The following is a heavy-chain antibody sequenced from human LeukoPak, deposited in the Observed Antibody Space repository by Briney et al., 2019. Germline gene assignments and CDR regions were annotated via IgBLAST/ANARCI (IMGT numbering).Heavy chain of an antibody. Sequence: PSETLSLTCTVSGGSISSSSYYWGWIRQPPGKGLEWIGSIYYSGSTYYNPSLKSRVTISVDTSKNQFSLKLSSVTAADTAVYYCSRHFVTLQAGESFDPWGQGTLVTVSS. D-gene: IGHD3-16*01. J-gene: IGHJ5*02. CDR1: GGSISSSSYY. CDR2: IYYSGST. CDR3: SRHFVTLQAGESFDP. V-gene: IGHV4-39*01.